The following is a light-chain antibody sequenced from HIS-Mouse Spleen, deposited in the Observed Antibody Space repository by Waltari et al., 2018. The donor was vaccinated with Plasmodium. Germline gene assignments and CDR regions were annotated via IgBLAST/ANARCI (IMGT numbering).Light chain of an antibody. CDR2: EGS. CDR3: CSYAGSSTWV. Sequence: QSALTQPASVSGSPGQSITISCPGTSSDVGSYNLVSWYQQHPGKAPKRMIYEGSKRPSGVSNRFSGSKSGNTASLTISGLQAEDEADYYCCSYAGSSTWVFDGGTKLTVL. J-gene: IGLJ3*02. CDR1: SSDVGSYNL. V-gene: IGLV2-23*01.